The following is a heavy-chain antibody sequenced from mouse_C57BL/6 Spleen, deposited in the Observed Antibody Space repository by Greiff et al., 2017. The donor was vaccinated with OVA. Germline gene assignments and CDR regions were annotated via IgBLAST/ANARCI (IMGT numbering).Heavy chain of an antibody. CDR1: GYAFTNYL. CDR2: INPGSGGT. D-gene: IGHD1-1*01. Sequence: QVQLQQSGAELVRPGTSVKVSCKASGYAFTNYLIEWVKQRPGQGLEWIGVINPGSGGTNYNEKFKGKATLTADKSSSTAYMQLSSLTSEDSAVYFCARSPITTVVGFDYWGQGTTLTVSS. CDR3: ARSPITTVVGFDY. J-gene: IGHJ2*01. V-gene: IGHV1-54*01.